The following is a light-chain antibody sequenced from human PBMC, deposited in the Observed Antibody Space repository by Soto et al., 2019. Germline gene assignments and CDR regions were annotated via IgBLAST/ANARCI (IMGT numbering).Light chain of an antibody. Sequence: EIVLTQSPGTLSLSPGETATLSCRASQSLTSSYLAWYQQRPGQAPSLLIYGVSSRATGIPDRFSGSGSGTDFTLTISGLEPEDFAVYYCQQRREWPITFGQGTRLEIK. V-gene: IGKV3D-20*02. CDR3: QQRREWPIT. CDR2: GVS. J-gene: IGKJ5*01. CDR1: QSLTSSY.